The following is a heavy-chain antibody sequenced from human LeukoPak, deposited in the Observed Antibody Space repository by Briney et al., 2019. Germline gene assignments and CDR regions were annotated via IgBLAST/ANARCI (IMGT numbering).Heavy chain of an antibody. CDR3: ARSTAAEGPTHNWFDP. CDR2: IYYSGTT. CDR1: GGSISSSYKY. D-gene: IGHD6-13*01. V-gene: IGHV4-39*01. J-gene: IGHJ5*02. Sequence: SETLSLTCTVSGGSISSSYKYWGWVRQPTGRGLEWIGSIYYSGTTCYNPSLKSRVTISVDTSKNQFSLKLTSVTAADTAVYYCARSTAAEGPTHNWFDPWGQGTLVTVSS.